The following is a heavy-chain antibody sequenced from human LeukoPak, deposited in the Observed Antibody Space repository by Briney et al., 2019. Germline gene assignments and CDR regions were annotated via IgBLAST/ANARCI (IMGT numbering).Heavy chain of an antibody. CDR3: ARHAGGIAAAGTRPFDY. CDR1: GASFSSSTYY. V-gene: IGHV4-39*01. Sequence: SETLSLTCTVSGASFSSSTYYWGWIRQPPGKGLEWIGSIYYSGSTYYNPSLKSRVTMSVDTSKNQFSLKLSSVTDADTAVYYCARHAGGIAAAGTRPFDYWGQGTLVTVSS. D-gene: IGHD6-13*01. J-gene: IGHJ4*02. CDR2: IYYSGST.